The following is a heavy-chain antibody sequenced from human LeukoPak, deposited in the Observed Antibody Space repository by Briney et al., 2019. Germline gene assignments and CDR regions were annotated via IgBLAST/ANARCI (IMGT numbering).Heavy chain of an antibody. CDR1: GFTFSSYE. J-gene: IGHJ6*04. Sequence: GGSLRLSCAASGFTFSSYEMNWVRQAPRKGLEWVSYISSSGSTIYYAHSVKGRFAISRDNAKNSLYLQMNNLRAEDTAVYYCAELGITMIGGVWGKGTTVTISS. CDR3: AELGITMIGGV. CDR2: ISSSGSTI. V-gene: IGHV3-48*03. D-gene: IGHD3-10*02.